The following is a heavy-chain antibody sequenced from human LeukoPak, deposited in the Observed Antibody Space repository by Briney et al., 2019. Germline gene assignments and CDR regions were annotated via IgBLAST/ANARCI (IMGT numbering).Heavy chain of an antibody. V-gene: IGHV3-30*18. CDR3: AKEMGKYCSSTSCYGNAFDI. Sequence: GRSLRLSCAASGFTFSSYGMHWVRQAPGKGLEWVAVISYDGSNKYYADSVKGRFTISRDNSKNTLYLQMNSLRAEDTAVYYCAKEMGKYCSSTSCYGNAFDIWGQGTMVTVSS. CDR2: ISYDGSNK. D-gene: IGHD2-2*01. CDR1: GFTFSSYG. J-gene: IGHJ3*02.